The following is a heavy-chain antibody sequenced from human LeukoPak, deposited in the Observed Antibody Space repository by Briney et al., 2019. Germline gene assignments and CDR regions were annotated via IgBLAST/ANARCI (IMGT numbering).Heavy chain of an antibody. Sequence: SVKVSCKASGGTFSGYGICWVRQAPGQGLEWVGTISPVFATTNYAQKFRGRVTITADESTSTAYMELSSLRSEDTAVYYCARGSMKLNYRLDYYYMDVWRKGTTVTVSS. D-gene: IGHD3-16*02. J-gene: IGHJ6*03. CDR1: GGTFSGYG. CDR3: ARGSMKLNYRLDYYYMDV. V-gene: IGHV1-69*13. CDR2: ISPVFATT.